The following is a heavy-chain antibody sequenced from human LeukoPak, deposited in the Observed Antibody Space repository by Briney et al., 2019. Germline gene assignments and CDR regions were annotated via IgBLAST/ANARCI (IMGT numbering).Heavy chain of an antibody. CDR1: GFTFSTNA. Sequence: GGSLRLSCLTSGFTFSTNAMSWVRQAPGKGLEWISGISGSGASTYYADSVTGRFTISRDNSRNTLYLQMNSLRGDDTAVYCCAKDVGRWESLHFFDYWGQGTLVTVSS. J-gene: IGHJ4*02. CDR3: AKDVGRWESLHFFDY. CDR2: ISGSGAST. V-gene: IGHV3-23*01. D-gene: IGHD1-26*01.